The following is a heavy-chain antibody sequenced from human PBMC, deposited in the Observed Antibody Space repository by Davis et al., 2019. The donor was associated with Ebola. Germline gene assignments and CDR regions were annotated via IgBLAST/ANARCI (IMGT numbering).Heavy chain of an antibody. V-gene: IGHV3-74*01. CDR1: GFIFSRYW. CDR2: INSDGSSP. D-gene: IGHD2-8*02. Sequence: PGGSLRLSCAASGFIFSRYWMHWVRQAPGKGLVWVSLINSDGSSPTYADSVKGRFTISRDNAKNTLYLQMHSLRAEDTAVYYCARDWSLYYYYGMDVWGQGTTVTVS. J-gene: IGHJ6*02. CDR3: ARDWSLYYYYGMDV.